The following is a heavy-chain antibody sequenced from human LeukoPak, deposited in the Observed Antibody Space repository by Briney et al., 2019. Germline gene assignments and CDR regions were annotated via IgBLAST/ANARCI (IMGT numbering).Heavy chain of an antibody. J-gene: IGHJ4*02. CDR2: ISSSSSTI. Sequence: GGSLRLSCAASGFTFSSYSMNWVRQAPGKGLEWVSYISSSSSTIYYADSVKGRFTISRDNAKNSLYLQMNSLRAEDTAVYYCASQVSGWLREEVDYWGQGTLVTVSS. CDR1: GFTFSSYS. CDR3: ASQVSGWLREEVDY. V-gene: IGHV3-48*01. D-gene: IGHD6-19*01.